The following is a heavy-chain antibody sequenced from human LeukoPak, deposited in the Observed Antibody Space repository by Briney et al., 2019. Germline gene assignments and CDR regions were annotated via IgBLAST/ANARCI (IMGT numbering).Heavy chain of an antibody. V-gene: IGHV3-53*05. CDR1: GVTVSSNY. D-gene: IGHD5-24*01. CDR2: IYSDGTT. J-gene: IGHJ4*02. Sequence: GGSLRLSRAASGVTVSSNYMNWVRQAPGQGLEWVSIIYSDGTTYYADSVKGRFTISRDNSKNTLYLQMNSLRAEDTAVYYCARGSLWLQLDYWGQGTLVTVSS. CDR3: ARGSLWLQLDY.